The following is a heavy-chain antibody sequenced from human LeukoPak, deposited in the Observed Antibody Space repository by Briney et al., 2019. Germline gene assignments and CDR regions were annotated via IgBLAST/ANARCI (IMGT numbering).Heavy chain of an antibody. D-gene: IGHD6-19*01. J-gene: IGHJ5*02. CDR3: AKDGQWLVRGWFDP. CDR2: ISGSGGST. CDR1: GFTFSSYA. Sequence: GGSLRLSCAASGFTFSSYAMSWVRQAPGKGLEWVSAISGSGGSTYYADSVKGRFTISRDNSKNTLYLQMNSLRAEDTAVCYCAKDGQWLVRGWFDPWGQGTLVTVSS. V-gene: IGHV3-23*01.